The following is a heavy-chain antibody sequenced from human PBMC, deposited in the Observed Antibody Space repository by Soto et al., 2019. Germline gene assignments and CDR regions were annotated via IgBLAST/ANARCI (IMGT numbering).Heavy chain of an antibody. V-gene: IGHV4-31*03. CDR3: ARNPSFATGRFAP. D-gene: IGHD2-15*01. Sequence: PSETLSLTCTVSGGSISSGGYYWSWIRNHPGKGLEWIGYIYDSASTYYNPTIKSRVTLSVDTSKTQFSLQLIALTAADMAVYYCARNPSFATGRFAPWGQGTLVTVSS. CDR2: IYDSAST. J-gene: IGHJ5*02. CDR1: GGSISSGGYY.